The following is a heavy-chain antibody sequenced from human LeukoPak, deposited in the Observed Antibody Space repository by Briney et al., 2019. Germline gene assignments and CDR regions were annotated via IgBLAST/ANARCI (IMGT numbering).Heavy chain of an antibody. CDR1: GGSISTSY. V-gene: IGHV4-59*08. Sequence: SETLSLTCSVSGGSISTSYWNWIRQPPGKGLEWIGNIHYSGSTNYNPSLKSRVTISIDTSRHQFSLKLNSATAADTAVYYCVSQGPWGQGTLVTVSS. J-gene: IGHJ5*02. CDR2: IHYSGST. CDR3: VSQGP.